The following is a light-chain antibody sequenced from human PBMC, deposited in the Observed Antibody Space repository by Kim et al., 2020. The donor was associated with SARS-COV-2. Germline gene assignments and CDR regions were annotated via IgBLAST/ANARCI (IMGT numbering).Light chain of an antibody. CDR1: QGISSY. Sequence: SSTDDIFTITCRARQGISSYLAWYQQTPGNAPKLLIYAASTLQSGVPSRFSGSGSGTDFTLTISCLQSEDFATYYCQQYYSYPLTFGGGTKVDIK. J-gene: IGKJ4*01. V-gene: IGKV1-8*01. CDR2: AAS. CDR3: QQYYSYPLT.